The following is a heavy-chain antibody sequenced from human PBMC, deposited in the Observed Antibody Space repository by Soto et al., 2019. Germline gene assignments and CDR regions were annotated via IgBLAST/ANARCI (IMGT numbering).Heavy chain of an antibody. D-gene: IGHD3-3*01. CDR3: ARDDFWSGSPQCPDY. CDR2: INAGNGNT. CDR1: GYTFTSYA. V-gene: IGHV1-3*01. Sequence: ASVKVSCKASGYTFTSYAMYWVRQAPGQRLEWMGWINAGNGNTKYSQKFQGRVTITADKSTSTAYMELSSLRSEDTAVYYCARDDFWSGSPQCPDYWGQGTLVTVSS. J-gene: IGHJ4*02.